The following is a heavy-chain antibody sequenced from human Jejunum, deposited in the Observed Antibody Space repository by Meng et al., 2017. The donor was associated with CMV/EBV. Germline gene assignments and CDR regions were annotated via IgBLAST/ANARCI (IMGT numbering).Heavy chain of an antibody. D-gene: IGHD1-26*01. CDR1: GFTFSNYA. CDR3: AREGGSFPLNWFDP. Sequence: QVLLVGSGGSVVQPGRSLRLSCAASGFTFSNYAIHWVRQAPGKGLEWVAVISDDGSIKYYADSVKGRFTISRDNSKTTMYLQMNSLRPEDTAVYYCAREGGSFPLNWFDPWGQGTLVTVSS. CDR2: ISDDGSIK. V-gene: IGHV3-30-3*01. J-gene: IGHJ5*02.